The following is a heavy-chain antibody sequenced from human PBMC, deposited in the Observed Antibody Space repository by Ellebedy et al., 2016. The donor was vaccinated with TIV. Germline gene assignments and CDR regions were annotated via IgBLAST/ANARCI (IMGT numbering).Heavy chain of an antibody. CDR1: GFTFSSYA. Sequence: PGGSLRLSCAASGFTFSSYAMSWVRQAPGKGLEWVSGMRGTSGKTYYADSVKGRFTISSDNSKNTVYLQMNSLRAEDTAVYSCARDSDGAGERAFEIWGRGTMVTVSS. J-gene: IGHJ3*02. CDR2: MRGTSGKT. D-gene: IGHD1-26*01. V-gene: IGHV3-23*01. CDR3: ARDSDGAGERAFEI.